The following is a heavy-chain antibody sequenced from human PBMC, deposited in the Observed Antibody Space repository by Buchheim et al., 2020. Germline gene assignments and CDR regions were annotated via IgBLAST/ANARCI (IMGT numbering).Heavy chain of an antibody. CDR3: ARVDYYHYNMDV. V-gene: IGHV4-31*03. CDR2: IYYSGST. J-gene: IGHJ6*03. Sequence: QVQLQESGPGLVKPSQTLSLTCTVSGDSISSGDKYWTWIRQHPGKGLEWIGYIYYSGSTYYNPSLKSRVSMSVDTSKNQFSLKMNSVTAADTAIYYCARVDYYHYNMDVWGKGTT. CDR1: GDSISSGDKY.